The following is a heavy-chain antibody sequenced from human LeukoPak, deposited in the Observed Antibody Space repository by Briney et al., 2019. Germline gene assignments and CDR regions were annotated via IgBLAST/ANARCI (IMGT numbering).Heavy chain of an antibody. J-gene: IGHJ4*02. CDR3: TAGRSDYFDF. CDR1: GGSISSSRYY. D-gene: IGHD6-25*01. Sequence: PSETLSLTCTVSGGSISSSRYYWGWIRQPPGKGLEWIGSIYYSGSTYYNPSLKSRVTISVDTSKNQFSLKLSSVTAADTAVYYCTAGRSDYFDFWGEGTLVTVSS. CDR2: IYYSGST. V-gene: IGHV4-39*01.